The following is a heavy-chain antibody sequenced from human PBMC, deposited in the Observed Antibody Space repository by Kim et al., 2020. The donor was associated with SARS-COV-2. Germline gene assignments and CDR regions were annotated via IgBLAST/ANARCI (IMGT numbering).Heavy chain of an antibody. J-gene: IGHJ6*02. D-gene: IGHD3-9*01. Sequence: ASVKVSCKASGYTFTSYYMHRVRQAPGQRLEWMGIINPSGGSTSYAQKFQGRVTMTRDTSTSTVYMGLSSLRSEDTAVYYCARAKGVLRYFDWLSGDYYYGMDICGEGSTVTLSS. V-gene: IGHV1-46*01. CDR2: INPSGGST. CDR1: GYTFTSYY. CDR3: ARAKGVLRYFDWLSGDYYYGMDI.